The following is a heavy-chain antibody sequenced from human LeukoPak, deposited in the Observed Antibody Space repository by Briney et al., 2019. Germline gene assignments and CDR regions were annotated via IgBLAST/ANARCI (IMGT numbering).Heavy chain of an antibody. D-gene: IGHD5-18*01. CDR2: MNPNSGNT. V-gene: IGHV1-8*01. J-gene: IGHJ6*02. CDR1: GYTFTSYD. Sequence: ASVKVSCKASGYTFTSYDINWVRQATGQGLEWMGWMNPNSGNTGYAQKFQGRVTMTRNTSISTAYMELSSLRSEDTAVYYCARGAAMVYYYYYGMDVWGQGTTVTVSS. CDR3: ARGAAMVYYYYYGMDV.